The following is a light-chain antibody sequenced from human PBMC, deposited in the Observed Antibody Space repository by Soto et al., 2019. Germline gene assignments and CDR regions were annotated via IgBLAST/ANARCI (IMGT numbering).Light chain of an antibody. CDR1: QSVSSSY. V-gene: IGKV3-20*01. CDR2: GAS. Sequence: EIVLTQSPGTLSLSPGERATLSCRASQSVSSSYLAWYQQKPGQAPRLLIYGASSRATGIPDRFSCSGSGTDFTLTISRLEPEDFAVYYCQQYGSSPLCTFGPGTKVDIK. CDR3: QQYGSSPLCT. J-gene: IGKJ3*01.